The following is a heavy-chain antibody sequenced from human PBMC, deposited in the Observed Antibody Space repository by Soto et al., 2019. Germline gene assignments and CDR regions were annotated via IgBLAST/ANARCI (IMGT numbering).Heavy chain of an antibody. CDR3: AKDKGIAAAGFIYYFDY. Sequence: QVQLVESGGGVVQPGRSLRLSCAASGFTFSSYGMHWVRQAPGKGLEWVAVISYDGSNKYYADSVKGRFTISRDNSKNPLYLQMNSLRAEDTAVYYCAKDKGIAAAGFIYYFDYWGQGTLVTVSS. CDR2: ISYDGSNK. J-gene: IGHJ4*02. CDR1: GFTFSSYG. V-gene: IGHV3-30*18. D-gene: IGHD6-13*01.